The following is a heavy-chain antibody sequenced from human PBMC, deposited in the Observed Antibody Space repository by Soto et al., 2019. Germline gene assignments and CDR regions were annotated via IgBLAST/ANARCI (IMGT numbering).Heavy chain of an antibody. CDR2: ISYSGST. V-gene: IGHV4-31*03. Sequence: QVQLQESGPGLVKPSQTLSLTCTVSGGSISDGYYWSWIRQHPGKGLEWIGSISYSGSTSYNPSLKSRLTISVDRSKSQFSLNLSSVTAADTAVYYCARRDRSGYSNWLDTWGQGTLVTVSS. CDR1: GGSISDGYY. J-gene: IGHJ5*02. CDR3: ARRDRSGYSNWLDT. D-gene: IGHD3-22*01.